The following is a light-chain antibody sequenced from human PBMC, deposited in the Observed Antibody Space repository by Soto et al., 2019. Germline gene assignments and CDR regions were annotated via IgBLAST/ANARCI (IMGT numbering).Light chain of an antibody. CDR1: QSVSSN. CDR2: GAS. V-gene: IGKV3-15*01. Sequence: EIVMTQSQATLSVSPGERATLSCRASQSVSSNLAWYQQKPGQAPRLLIYGASTRATGIPARFSGSGYGTEFTLTISSLQCEDFAVYCCQQTAAFGQGTKVQI. J-gene: IGKJ1*01. CDR3: QQTAA.